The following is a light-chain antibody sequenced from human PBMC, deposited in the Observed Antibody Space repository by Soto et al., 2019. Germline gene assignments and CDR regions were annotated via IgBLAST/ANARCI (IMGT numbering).Light chain of an antibody. CDR2: DAS. CDR1: QSISSW. Sequence: DIQMTQSPSTLSASVGDTVTVTCRASQSISSWLAWYQQKPGKAPKLLIYDASTLHSGVSSRFSGSGSGTEFTLTISSLQPNDSATYYCQQYTTYWTFGQGTKVDI. CDR3: QQYTTYWT. J-gene: IGKJ1*01. V-gene: IGKV1-5*01.